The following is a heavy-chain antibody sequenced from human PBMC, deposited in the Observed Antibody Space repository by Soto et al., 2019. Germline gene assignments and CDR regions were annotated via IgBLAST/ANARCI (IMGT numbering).Heavy chain of an antibody. V-gene: IGHV1-8*01. Sequence: ASVKVSCKASRYTFTSYDINWVRQATGQGLEWMGWMNPNSGNTGYAQKFQGRVTMTRNTSISTAYMELSSLRSEDTAVYYCARDSGPHSGYYYGMDVWGQGTTVTFSS. CDR2: MNPNSGNT. D-gene: IGHD1-26*01. CDR3: ARDSGPHSGYYYGMDV. CDR1: RYTFTSYD. J-gene: IGHJ6*02.